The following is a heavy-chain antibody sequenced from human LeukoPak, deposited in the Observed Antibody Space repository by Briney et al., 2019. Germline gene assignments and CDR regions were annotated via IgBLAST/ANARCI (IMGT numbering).Heavy chain of an antibody. D-gene: IGHD5-18*01. CDR2: IKQDGSEK. CDR3: ASGGYSYAY. CDR1: GFMFRDYA. V-gene: IGHV3-7*05. Sequence: PGGSLRLSCVASGFMFRDYAMTWVRQAPGKGLEWVANIKQDGSEKNYVDSVKGRFTISRDNAKNTLYLQMNSLRAEDTAVYYCASGGYSYAYWGQGTLVTVSS. J-gene: IGHJ4*02.